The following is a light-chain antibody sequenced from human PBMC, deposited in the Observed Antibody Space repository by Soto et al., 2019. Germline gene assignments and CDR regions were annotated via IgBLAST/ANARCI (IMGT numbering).Light chain of an antibody. CDR2: EVS. CDR1: SSDVGGYNY. Sequence: QSALTQPASFSGSPGQSITISCTGTSSDVGGYNYVSWYQQHPGKAPKLMIYEVSNRPSGVSNRFSGSKSGNTASLTISGLKAEDEADYYCSSYTSSSTPYVFGTGTKLTVL. V-gene: IGLV2-14*01. CDR3: SSYTSSSTPYV. J-gene: IGLJ1*01.